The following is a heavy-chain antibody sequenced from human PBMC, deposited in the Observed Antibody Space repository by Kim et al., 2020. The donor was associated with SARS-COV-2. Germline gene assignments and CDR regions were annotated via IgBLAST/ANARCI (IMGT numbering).Heavy chain of an antibody. Sequence: DPVKGRFTTSRDNSKHTLYLQMTALRAEDKAVYYCAKDRFELAVAGWFDPWGQGTLVTVSS. CDR3: AKDRFELAVAGWFDP. D-gene: IGHD6-19*01. J-gene: IGHJ5*02. V-gene: IGHV3-30*02.